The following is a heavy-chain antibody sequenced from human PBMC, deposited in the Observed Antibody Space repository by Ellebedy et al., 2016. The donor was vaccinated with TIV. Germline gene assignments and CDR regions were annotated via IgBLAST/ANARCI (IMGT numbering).Heavy chain of an antibody. CDR3: ARIWENNWNAGDY. CDR1: GYTFTGYY. D-gene: IGHD1-20*01. Sequence: ASVKVSXXASGYTFTGYYMHWVRQAPGQGLEWMGWINPNSGGTNYAQKFQGRVTMTRDTSISTAYMELSRLRSDDTAVYYCARIWENNWNAGDYWGQGTLVTVSS. J-gene: IGHJ4*02. V-gene: IGHV1-2*02. CDR2: INPNSGGT.